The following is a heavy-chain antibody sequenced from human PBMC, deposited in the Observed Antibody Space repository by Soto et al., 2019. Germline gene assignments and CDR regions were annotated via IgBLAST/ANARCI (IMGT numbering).Heavy chain of an antibody. CDR3: ARGGDTTYYDILTGPNWFDP. V-gene: IGHV5-51*01. D-gene: IGHD3-9*01. CDR1: GYSFTSYW. CDR2: IYPGDSDT. J-gene: IGHJ5*02. Sequence: GESLKISCKGSGYSFTSYWIGWVRQMPGKGLEWMGIIYPGDSDTRYSPSFQGQVTISADKSISTAYLQWSSLKASDTAMYYCARGGDTTYYDILTGPNWFDPWGQGTLVTVYS.